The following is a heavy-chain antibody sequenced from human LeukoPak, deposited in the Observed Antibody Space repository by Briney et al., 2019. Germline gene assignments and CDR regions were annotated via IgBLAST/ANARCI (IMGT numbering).Heavy chain of an antibody. CDR2: INPSGGST. CDR3: ARVRYYYDSSGPFQH. D-gene: IGHD3-22*01. V-gene: IGHV1-46*01. CDR1: GYTFTSYY. Sequence: ASVKVSCKASGYTFTSYYMHWVRQAPGQGLEWMGIINPSGGSTSYAQKFQGRVTMTRDTSTSTVYMELSSLRSEDTAVYYCARVRYYYDSSGPFQHWGQGTLVTVSS. J-gene: IGHJ1*01.